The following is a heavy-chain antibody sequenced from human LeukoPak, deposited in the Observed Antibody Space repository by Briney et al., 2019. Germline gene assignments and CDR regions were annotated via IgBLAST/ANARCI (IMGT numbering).Heavy chain of an antibody. CDR2: ISGSGGST. CDR1: GFTLSSFA. Sequence: GFLILSCAAPGFTLSSFAMSWVRQASGEGLGWVSAISGSGGSTYYADSVKGRFTISRGNSKNTLYLQMNSLRAEDTAVYYCATDSGVGTMSDWGQGTLVTVSS. J-gene: IGHJ4*02. CDR3: ATDSGVGTMSD. D-gene: IGHD1-26*01. V-gene: IGHV3-23*01.